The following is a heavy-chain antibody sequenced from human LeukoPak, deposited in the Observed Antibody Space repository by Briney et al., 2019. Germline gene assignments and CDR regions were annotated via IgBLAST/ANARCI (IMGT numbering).Heavy chain of an antibody. J-gene: IGHJ4*02. V-gene: IGHV3-33*06. CDR2: IWYDGNNK. Sequence: GGSLRLSCAASGFTFSSYGMHWVRQAPGKGLEWVAVIWYDGNNKDYADSVKGRFGISRDTSKNTLYLQMNSLRAEDTAVYYCAKGSYSYASVVYFDYWGQGTLVTVSS. CDR1: GFTFSSYG. D-gene: IGHD5-18*01. CDR3: AKGSYSYASVVYFDY.